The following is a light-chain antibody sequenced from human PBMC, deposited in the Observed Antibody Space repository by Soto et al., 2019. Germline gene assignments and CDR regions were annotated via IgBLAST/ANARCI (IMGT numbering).Light chain of an antibody. CDR3: QSYGGSSPMV. Sequence: NFLLTQPHSVSGSPGKTVIISCTRSSGRIASNYVQWYQQRPGSAPITVIYEDNQRPSGVPDRFSGSIDSSSNSASLTISGLKTEDEADCYCQSYGGSSPMVFGGGTQLTVL. V-gene: IGLV6-57*04. CDR2: EDN. J-gene: IGLJ3*02. CDR1: SGRIASNY.